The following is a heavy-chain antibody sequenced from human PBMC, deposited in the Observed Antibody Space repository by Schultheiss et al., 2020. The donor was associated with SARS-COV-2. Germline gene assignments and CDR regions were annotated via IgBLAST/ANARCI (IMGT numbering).Heavy chain of an antibody. V-gene: IGHV3-66*01. D-gene: IGHD2-21*02. J-gene: IGHJ5*02. CDR1: GFTFSSNY. CDR3: ASAYCGGDCLNWFDP. Sequence: GGSLRLSCAASGFTFSSNYMSWVRQAPGKGLEWVSVIYSGGSTYYADSVKGRFTISRDNSKNTLYLQMNSLRAEDTAVYYCASAYCGGDCLNWFDPWGQGTLVTVSS. CDR2: IYSGGST.